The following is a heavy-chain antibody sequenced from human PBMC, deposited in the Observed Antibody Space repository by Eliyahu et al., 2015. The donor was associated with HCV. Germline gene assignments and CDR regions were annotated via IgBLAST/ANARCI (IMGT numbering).Heavy chain of an antibody. V-gene: IGHV3-23*04. D-gene: IGHD5-12*01. CDR1: GFIFNNYA. Sequence: EVQVAESGGGLVQPGGYIRLSCVASGFIFNNYAMNWVRQAPGKGLEWVSAISGTGTITYYADSVKGRFTISRDNSKNTLYLQMHNLRADDTALYYCAKDSGYDYSPHWGQGTLVTVSS. CDR3: AKDSGYDYSPH. J-gene: IGHJ4*02. CDR2: ISGTGTIT.